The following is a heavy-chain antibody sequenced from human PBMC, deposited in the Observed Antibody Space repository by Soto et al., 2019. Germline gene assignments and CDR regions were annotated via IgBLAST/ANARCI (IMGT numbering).Heavy chain of an antibody. CDR1: GGSISSSSYY. Sequence: QLQLQESGPGLVKPSETLSLTCTVSGGSISSSSYYWGWIRQPPGKGLEWIGSIYYSGSTYYNPSLKSRVTISVDTSKNQFSLKLSSVTAADTAVYYCARAEGHDYGDYEFDYWGQGTLVTVSS. V-gene: IGHV4-39*01. J-gene: IGHJ4*02. CDR3: ARAEGHDYGDYEFDY. CDR2: IYYSGST. D-gene: IGHD4-17*01.